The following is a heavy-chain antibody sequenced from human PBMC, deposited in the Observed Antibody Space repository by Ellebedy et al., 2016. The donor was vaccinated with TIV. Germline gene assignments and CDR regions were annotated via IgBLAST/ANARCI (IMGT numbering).Heavy chain of an antibody. J-gene: IGHJ4*02. V-gene: IGHV1-46*01. D-gene: IGHD3-10*02. Sequence: AASVKVSCKASGYTFTSYYMHWVRQAPGQGLEWMGIINPSGGSTSYAQKLQGRVTMTTDTSTSTAYMELRSLRSDDTAVFYCAKSGLFGELLYLDYWGQGTLVTVSS. CDR2: INPSGGST. CDR1: GYTFTSYY. CDR3: AKSGLFGELLYLDY.